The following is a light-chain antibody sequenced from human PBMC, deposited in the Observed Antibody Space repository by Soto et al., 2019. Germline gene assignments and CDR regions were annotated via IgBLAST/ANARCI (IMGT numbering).Light chain of an antibody. CDR2: DVS. Sequence: EVVLTQSPATLSLSPGERATLSCRASQRIGRYLAWYQQTPGQVPRLLIYDVSDRATGVPARFSGSGSGTDFTLTISSLEPEDFAVYYCQQRFSWPLTFGGGTKVESK. V-gene: IGKV3-11*01. CDR1: QRIGRY. J-gene: IGKJ4*01. CDR3: QQRFSWPLT.